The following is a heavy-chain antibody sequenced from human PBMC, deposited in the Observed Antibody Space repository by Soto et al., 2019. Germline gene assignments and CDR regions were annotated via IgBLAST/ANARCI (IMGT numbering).Heavy chain of an antibody. D-gene: IGHD4-17*01. V-gene: IGHV3-30*18. CDR1: GITFSSYG. J-gene: IGHJ6*02. Sequence: QVQLVESGGGVVQPGRSLRLSCAASGITFSSYGMHWVRQAPGKGLEWVAVISFDGSNKYYADSVKGRFTISRDNSKNTLYLQMTSLRAEDTDVYYCAKDNYGDRLYYYYGMDVWGQGTTVTVSS. CDR2: ISFDGSNK. CDR3: AKDNYGDRLYYYYGMDV.